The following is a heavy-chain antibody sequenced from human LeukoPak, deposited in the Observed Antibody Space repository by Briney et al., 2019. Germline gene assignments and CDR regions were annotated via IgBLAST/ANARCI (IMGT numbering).Heavy chain of an antibody. CDR2: ISGSGGST. V-gene: IGHV3-23*01. CDR3: AKEGYYGSGSYLPPDY. D-gene: IGHD3-10*01. CDR1: GFTFSSYA. J-gene: IGHJ4*02. Sequence: PGGSLRLSCADSGFTFSSYAMSWVRQAPGKGLEWVSAISGSGGSTYYADSVKGRFTISRDNSKNTLYLQMNSLRAEDTAVYYCAKEGYYGSGSYLPPDYWGQGTLVTVSS.